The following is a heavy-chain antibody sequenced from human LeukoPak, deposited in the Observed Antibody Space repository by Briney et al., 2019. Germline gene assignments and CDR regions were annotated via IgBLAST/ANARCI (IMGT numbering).Heavy chain of an antibody. Sequence: PGGSLRLSCEGSGFVFNTYWMSWVRQAPGKGLEWVANIKHDGGETHFVDSVKGRFSISRDNAKNLLYLQMNSLRAEDTAVYYCARNGRVAVANAFDLWGQGKMGTVPS. CDR2: IKHDGGET. J-gene: IGHJ3*01. V-gene: IGHV3-7*01. D-gene: IGHD6-19*01. CDR1: GFVFNTYW. CDR3: ARNGRVAVANAFDL.